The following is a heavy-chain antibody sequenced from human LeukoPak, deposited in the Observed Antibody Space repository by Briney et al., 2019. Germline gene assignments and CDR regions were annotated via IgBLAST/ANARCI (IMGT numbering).Heavy chain of an antibody. CDR3: ARDSGTMIVVVILDY. CDR1: GFTFSSYG. D-gene: IGHD3-22*01. V-gene: IGHV3-30*03. J-gene: IGHJ4*02. Sequence: PGGSLRLSCAASGFTFSSYGMHWVRQAPGKGLEWVAVISYDGSNKYYADSVKGRFTISRDNSKNTLYLQMNSLRAEDTAVYYCARDSGTMIVVVILDYWGQGTLVTVSS. CDR2: ISYDGSNK.